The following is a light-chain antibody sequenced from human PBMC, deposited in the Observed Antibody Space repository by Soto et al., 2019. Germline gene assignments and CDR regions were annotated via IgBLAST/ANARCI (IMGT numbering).Light chain of an antibody. V-gene: IGLV2-14*01. Sequence: QAALTQPASVSGSPGQSITISCTGTSSDVGGYNYVSWYQQHPGKAPKLMIYEVSSRPSGVSNRFSGSKSDNTASLTISGLQAEDEADYYCSSYSSSTTLFGGGTKLTVL. CDR3: SSYSSSTTL. CDR2: EVS. J-gene: IGLJ2*01. CDR1: SSDVGGYNY.